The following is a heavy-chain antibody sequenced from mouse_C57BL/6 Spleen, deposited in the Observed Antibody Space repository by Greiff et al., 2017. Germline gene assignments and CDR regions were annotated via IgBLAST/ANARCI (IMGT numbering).Heavy chain of an antibody. CDR3: AREGIYYDYDGNVDV. CDR1: GYSITSGYY. J-gene: IGHJ1*03. V-gene: IGHV3-6*01. CDR2: INYDGSN. Sequence: EVKLMESGPGLVKPSQSLSLTCSVTGYSITSGYYWNWIRQFPGNKLEWMGYINYDGSNNYNPSLQNRISITRDTSKKQFFLKLNSVTTEDTATYYCAREGIYYDYDGNVDVWGTGTTVTVSS. D-gene: IGHD2-4*01.